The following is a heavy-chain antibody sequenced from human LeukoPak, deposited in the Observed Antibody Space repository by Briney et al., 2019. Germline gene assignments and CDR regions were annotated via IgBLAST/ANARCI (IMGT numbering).Heavy chain of an antibody. J-gene: IGHJ4*02. CDR2: SSYDGYNK. V-gene: IGHV3-30*04. CDR3: ARVRPPAYHLLFFDS. CDR1: GFTYNRYA. Sequence: GGSLRLSCAASGFTYNRYAMHWVRQAPGKGLEWVTVSSYDGYNKYYADSVKGRFTISRDNSKNTVYLQMKSLRPEDTAVYFCARVRPPAYHLLFFDSWGQGTLVAVSS. D-gene: IGHD1-14*01.